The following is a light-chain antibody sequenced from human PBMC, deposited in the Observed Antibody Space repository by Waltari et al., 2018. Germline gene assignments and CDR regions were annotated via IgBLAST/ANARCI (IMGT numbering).Light chain of an antibody. J-gene: IGKJ1*01. CDR3: QQYGSSPWT. Sequence: EIVLTQSPGTLSLSPGERATLSCRASQSVSSNYLAWYQQKPGLTPRLLIYGASSRATGIPDRFSGSGSETDFTLIISRLEPEDFAVYYCQQYGSSPWTFGQGTKVEIK. CDR1: QSVSSNY. V-gene: IGKV3-20*01. CDR2: GAS.